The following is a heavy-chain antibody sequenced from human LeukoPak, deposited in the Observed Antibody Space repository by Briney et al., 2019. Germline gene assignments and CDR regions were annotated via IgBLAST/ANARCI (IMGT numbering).Heavy chain of an antibody. D-gene: IGHD4-17*01. J-gene: IGHJ4*02. Sequence: SETLSLTCTVSGGSISSYYWTWIRQTPGKGLEWIGYIYYSGSTNYNPSLKSRVTISVDTSKNQFSLKLSSVTAADTAVYYCARVSGTSYGDYLDYWGQGIVVTVSS. CDR1: GGSISSYY. V-gene: IGHV4-59*01. CDR2: IYYSGST. CDR3: ARVSGTSYGDYLDY.